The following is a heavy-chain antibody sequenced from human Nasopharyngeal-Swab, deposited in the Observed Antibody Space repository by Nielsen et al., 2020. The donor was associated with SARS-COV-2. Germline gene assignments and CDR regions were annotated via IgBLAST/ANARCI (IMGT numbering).Heavy chain of an antibody. Sequence: GESLKISCAASGFTFSSYSMNWVRQAPGKGLEWVSSLSSSSSYIFYADSVKGRFTISRDNAKKSLYLQMNSLRAEDTAVYYCARSPGSITMVRGVIMTGWFDPWGQGTLVTVSS. D-gene: IGHD3-10*01. CDR3: ARSPGSITMVRGVIMTGWFDP. CDR2: LSSSSSYI. J-gene: IGHJ5*02. V-gene: IGHV3-21*01. CDR1: GFTFSSYS.